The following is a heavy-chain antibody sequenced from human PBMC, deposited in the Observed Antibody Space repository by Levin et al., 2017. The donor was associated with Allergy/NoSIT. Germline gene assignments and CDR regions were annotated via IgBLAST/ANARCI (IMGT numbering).Heavy chain of an antibody. CDR3: AKGGDMDV. J-gene: IGHJ6*03. CDR1: GFTFSNYG. CDR2: LTSSSSHQ. Sequence: GGSLRLSCEASGFTFSNYGMHWVRQAPGKGLEWVALLTSSSSHQFYADSVKGRFAVSRDNSKNILYLQINSLRLEDTAVYYCAKGGDMDVWGNGTTVTVSS. V-gene: IGHV3-30*18.